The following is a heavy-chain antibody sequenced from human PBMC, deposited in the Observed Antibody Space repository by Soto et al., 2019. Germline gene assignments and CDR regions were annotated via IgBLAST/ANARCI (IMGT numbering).Heavy chain of an antibody. D-gene: IGHD6-19*01. J-gene: IGHJ4*02. V-gene: IGHV3-23*01. CDR1: GFTFSSYA. Sequence: EVQLLESGGGLVQPGGSLRLSCAASGFTFSSYAMGWVRQAPGKGLEWVSAISGSGGSTYYADSVKGRFTISRDNSKNTLYLQINSLRAEDTAVYYCAKDLRYSSGPHGYWGQGTLVTVSS. CDR3: AKDLRYSSGPHGY. CDR2: ISGSGGST.